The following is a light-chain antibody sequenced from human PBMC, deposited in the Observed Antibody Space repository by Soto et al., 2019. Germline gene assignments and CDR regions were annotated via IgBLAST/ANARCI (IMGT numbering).Light chain of an antibody. CDR3: QQYASSPYT. J-gene: IGKJ2*01. CDR1: QSISSSY. V-gene: IGKV3-20*01. Sequence: DIVMTQSPATLSVAPGERATLSCRASQSISSSYLAWYQQKPGQAPRIIIYGASRRATGIPDRFSGRESGTDFTLTITTLEPEDAAVYFCQQYASSPYTFGQGTKVDIK. CDR2: GAS.